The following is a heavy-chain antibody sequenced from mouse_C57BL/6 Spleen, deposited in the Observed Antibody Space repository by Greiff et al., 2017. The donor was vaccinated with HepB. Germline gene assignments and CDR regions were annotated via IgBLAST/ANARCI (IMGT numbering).Heavy chain of an antibody. J-gene: IGHJ2*01. Sequence: LQESGAELARPGASVKLSCKASGYTFTSYGISWVKQRTGQGLEWIGEIYPRSGNTYYNEKFKGKATLTADKSSSTAYMELRSLTSEDSAVYFCARSSITTVVATSYYFDYWGQGTTLTVSS. CDR1: GYTFTSYG. CDR2: IYPRSGNT. V-gene: IGHV1-81*01. D-gene: IGHD1-1*01. CDR3: ARSSITTVVATSYYFDY.